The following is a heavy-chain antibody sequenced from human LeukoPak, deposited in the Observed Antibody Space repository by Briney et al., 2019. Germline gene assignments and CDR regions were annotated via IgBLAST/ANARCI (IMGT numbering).Heavy chain of an antibody. V-gene: IGHV4-59*12. Sequence: SETLSLTCTVSGGSISSYYWSWIRQPPGKGLEWIGYIYYSGSTNYNPSLKSRVTISVDTSKNQFSLKLSSVTAADTAVYYCARGYDFWSVMGYNWFDPWGQGTLVTVSS. J-gene: IGHJ5*02. CDR3: ARGYDFWSVMGYNWFDP. D-gene: IGHD3-3*01. CDR2: IYYSGST. CDR1: GGSISSYY.